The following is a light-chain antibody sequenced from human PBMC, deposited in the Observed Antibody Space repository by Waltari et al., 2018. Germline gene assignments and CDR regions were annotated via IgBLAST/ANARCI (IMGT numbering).Light chain of an antibody. CDR3: QQRSNWLT. J-gene: IGKJ4*01. Sequence: EIVLTQSPATLSLSPGERATLSCRASQSVSSYLAWYQPTPGQAPRLLIYDASNRATGIPARFSGSGSGTDFTLTISSLEPEDFAVYYCQQRSNWLTFGGGTKVEIK. V-gene: IGKV3-11*01. CDR1: QSVSSY. CDR2: DAS.